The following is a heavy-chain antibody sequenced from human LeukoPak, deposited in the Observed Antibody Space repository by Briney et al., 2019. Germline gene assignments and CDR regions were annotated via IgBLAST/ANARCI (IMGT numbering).Heavy chain of an antibody. Sequence: PSETLSLTCTVSGGSISSYYWSWIRQPPGKGLEWIGYIYYSGSTHYNPSLKSRVTISVDTSKNHFSLNLSSVTAADTAVYYCASVDTSGWFGRYYFDFWGQGTLVTVSS. CDR1: GGSISSYY. V-gene: IGHV4-59*08. J-gene: IGHJ4*02. CDR2: IYYSGST. CDR3: ASVDTSGWFGRYYFDF. D-gene: IGHD6-19*01.